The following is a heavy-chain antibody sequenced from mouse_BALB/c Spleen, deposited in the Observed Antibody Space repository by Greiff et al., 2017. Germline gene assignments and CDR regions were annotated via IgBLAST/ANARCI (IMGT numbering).Heavy chain of an antibody. CDR2: IRNKANGYTT. J-gene: IGHJ2*01. CDR3: ARDIYYGNYFDY. D-gene: IGHD2-1*01. Sequence: EVHLVESGGGLVKPGGSLKLSCATSGFTFTDYYMSWVRQPPGKALEWLGFIRNKANGYTTEYSASVKGRFTISRDNSQSILYLQMNTLRAEDSATYYCARDIYYGNYFDYWGQGTTLTVSS. CDR1: GFTFTDYY. V-gene: IGHV7-3*02.